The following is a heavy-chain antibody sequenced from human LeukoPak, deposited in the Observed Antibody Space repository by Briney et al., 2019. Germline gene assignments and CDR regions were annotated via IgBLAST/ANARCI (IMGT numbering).Heavy chain of an antibody. J-gene: IGHJ4*02. CDR3: VRGSTLRHYQY. D-gene: IGHD3-16*01. V-gene: IGHV4-39*01. Sequence: PGGSLRLSCAASGFTFSTYTMNWIRRPPGKGLEWIGSIYFSGSTYYNPSLKSRVTVSVDTSKNQFSLKLSSVTAADTAVYYCVRGSTLRHYQYWGQGTLVTVSS. CDR1: GFTFSTYT. CDR2: IYFSGST.